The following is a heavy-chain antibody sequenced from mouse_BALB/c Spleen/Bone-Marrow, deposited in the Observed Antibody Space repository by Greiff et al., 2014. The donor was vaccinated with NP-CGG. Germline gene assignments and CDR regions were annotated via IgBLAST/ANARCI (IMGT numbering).Heavy chain of an antibody. D-gene: IGHD1-1*01. V-gene: IGHV1-54*01. J-gene: IGHJ3*01. Sequence: VQLQQSGAELVRPGTSVKVSCKASGYAFTNNLIEWVKQRPGQGLEWIGVINPGSGGTNYNEKFKGKATLTADKSSSTAYMQLSSLTSDDSAVYFCAREIITSFAYWGQGTLVTVSA. CDR3: AREIITSFAY. CDR2: INPGSGGT. CDR1: GYAFTNNL.